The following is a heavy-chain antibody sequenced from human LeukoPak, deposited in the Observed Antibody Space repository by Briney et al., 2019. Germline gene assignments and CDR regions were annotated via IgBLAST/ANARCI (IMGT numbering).Heavy chain of an antibody. V-gene: IGHV3-11*01. CDR2: ISSSGSTI. CDR1: GSTFSDYY. D-gene: IGHD3-10*01. J-gene: IGHJ4*02. CDR3: ARDDGSGSYLLDY. Sequence: GGSLRLSCAASGSTFSDYYMSWIRQAPGKGLEWVSYISSSGSTIYYADSVKGRFTISRDNAKNSLYLQMNSLRAEDTAVYYCARDDGSGSYLLDYWGQGTLVTVSS.